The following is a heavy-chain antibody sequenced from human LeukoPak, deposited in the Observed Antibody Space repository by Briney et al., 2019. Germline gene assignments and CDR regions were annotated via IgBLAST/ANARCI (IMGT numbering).Heavy chain of an antibody. D-gene: IGHD6-19*01. CDR3: VQEGIAVPHLTRGYFNL. J-gene: IGHJ2*01. Sequence: PGGSLRLSCVAFGFIFSDYAMHWVRQAPGKGLEWVAVISSARNNQYYADSVRGRFTVSRDNSNNALYLQMNSLRAEDTAVYYCVQEGIAVPHLTRGYFNLWGRGTLVTVSS. CDR2: ISSARNNQ. CDR1: GFIFSDYA. V-gene: IGHV3-30-3*01.